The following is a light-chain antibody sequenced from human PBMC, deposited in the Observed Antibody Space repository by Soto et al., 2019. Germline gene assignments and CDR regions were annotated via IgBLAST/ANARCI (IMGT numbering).Light chain of an antibody. CDR2: DTT. J-gene: IGKJ2*01. Sequence: VIWMTQSPSLLSASTGDRVTISCRMSQGISSYLAWYQQKPGKAPELLIYDTTTLEEGVPTRFSGGGSGTDFTFTINGLQPEDAAIYFCQQYVNLPYTFGQGTKLEFK. CDR3: QQYVNLPYT. V-gene: IGKV1D-8*03. CDR1: QGISSY.